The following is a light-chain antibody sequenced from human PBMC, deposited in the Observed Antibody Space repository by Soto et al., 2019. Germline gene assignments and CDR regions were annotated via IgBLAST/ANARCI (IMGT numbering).Light chain of an antibody. CDR2: DVS. CDR3: GSFTTSSTLV. V-gene: IGLV2-14*01. J-gene: IGLJ2*01. Sequence: QSALTQPAAVSGSPGQSITISCAGTSSDIGTYNYVSWYQQHPGKAPHLMIYDVSSRPSGVSNRFSGSKSGNTASLTISGLQAEDEADYYCGSFTTSSTLVFGGGTKLTVL. CDR1: SSDIGTYNY.